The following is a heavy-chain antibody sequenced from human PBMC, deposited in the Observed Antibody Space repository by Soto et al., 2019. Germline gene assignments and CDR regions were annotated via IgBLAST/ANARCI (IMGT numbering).Heavy chain of an antibody. CDR3: ASLVSSANLYYYYYGMDV. J-gene: IGHJ6*02. CDR2: IKQDGSEK. Sequence: GGSLRLSCAACGFTFSSYWMSWVRQAPGKGLEWVANIKQDGSEKYYVDSVKGRFTISRDNAKNSLYLQMNSLRAEDTAVYYCASLVSSANLYYYYYGMDVWGQGTTVTVSS. CDR1: GFTFSSYW. V-gene: IGHV3-7*05. D-gene: IGHD6-25*01.